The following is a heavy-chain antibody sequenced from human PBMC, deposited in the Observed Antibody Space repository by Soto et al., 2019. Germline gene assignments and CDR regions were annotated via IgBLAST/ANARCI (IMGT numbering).Heavy chain of an antibody. CDR2: INPSGGST. Sequence: ASVKGSCKGSGYTITNDPVHCVRQAPGQVLELMGIINPSGGSTSYAQKFQGRVTMTRDTSTSTVYMELSSLRSEDTAVYYCARGSPLYSSGWSDYWGQGTLVTVSS. V-gene: IGHV1-46*03. CDR1: GYTITNDP. J-gene: IGHJ4*02. CDR3: ARGSPLYSSGWSDY. D-gene: IGHD6-19*01.